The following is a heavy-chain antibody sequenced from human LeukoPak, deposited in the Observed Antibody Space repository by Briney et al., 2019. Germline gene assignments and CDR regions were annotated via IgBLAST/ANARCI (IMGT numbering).Heavy chain of an antibody. Sequence: PGGSLRLSCAASGFTFSGFWMSWVRQAPGKGLEWVANIKQDGSEKYYVDSVKGRFTISRDNAKNTLYLQMNSLRAEDTAVYYCARDRNWNYMFVPWGQGTLVTVSS. CDR2: IKQDGSEK. V-gene: IGHV3-7*01. J-gene: IGHJ5*02. CDR1: GFTFSGFW. D-gene: IGHD1-7*01. CDR3: ARDRNWNYMFVP.